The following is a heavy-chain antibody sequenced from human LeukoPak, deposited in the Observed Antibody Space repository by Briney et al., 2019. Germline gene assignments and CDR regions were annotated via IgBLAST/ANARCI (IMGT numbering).Heavy chain of an antibody. Sequence: GGSLRLSCAASGFTFSSYGMHWVRQAPGKGLEWVAVISYDGSNKYYADSVEGRFAISRDNSKNTLYLQMNSLRAEDTAVYYCAREENKAYCGGDCYPYYYYYMDVWGKGTTVTVSS. D-gene: IGHD2-21*02. CDR2: ISYDGSNK. V-gene: IGHV3-30*03. CDR1: GFTFSSYG. J-gene: IGHJ6*03. CDR3: AREENKAYCGGDCYPYYYYYMDV.